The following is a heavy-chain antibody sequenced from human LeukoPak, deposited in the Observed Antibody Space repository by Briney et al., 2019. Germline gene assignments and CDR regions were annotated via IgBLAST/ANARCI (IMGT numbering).Heavy chain of an antibody. D-gene: IGHD6-13*01. Sequence: GGSLRLSCAASGFTFSSYAMSWVRQAPGKGLEWVSAISGSGGSTYYADSVKGRFTISRDNSKNTLYLQMNSLRAEDTAVYYFAKDKRAAAGTTGDYWGQGTLVTVSS. J-gene: IGHJ4*02. CDR2: ISGSGGST. CDR3: AKDKRAAAGTTGDY. V-gene: IGHV3-23*01. CDR1: GFTFSSYA.